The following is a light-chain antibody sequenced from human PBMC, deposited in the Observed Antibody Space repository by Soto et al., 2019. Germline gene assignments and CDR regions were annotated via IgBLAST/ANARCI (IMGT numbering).Light chain of an antibody. J-gene: IGLJ2*01. V-gene: IGLV3-25*03. CDR3: QSADSSGTYVV. CDR1: ALPKQY. CDR2: KDR. Sequence: SYELTQPPSVSVSPGQTARITCSGAALPKQYAYWYQQKPGQAPVLVIYKDRERPSGIPERFSGSSSETTVTLTSSGVQAEDEADYYCQSADSSGTYVVFGGGTKLTVL.